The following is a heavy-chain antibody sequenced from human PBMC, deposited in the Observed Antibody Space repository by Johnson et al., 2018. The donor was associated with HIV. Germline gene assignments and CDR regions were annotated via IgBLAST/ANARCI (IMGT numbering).Heavy chain of an antibody. CDR2: ISYDGTKT. CDR3: ARVLIIQLWVQAAFDI. D-gene: IGHD5-18*01. V-gene: IGHV3-30*03. J-gene: IGHJ3*02. CDR1: GIIFSHYG. Sequence: QVQLVESGGGVVQPGRSLRLSCAVSGIIFSHYGMHWVRQGPGKGLEWVALISYDGTKTYYVDSVKARFTISRDDARNTLYLQMNSLRVEDTAVYHCARVLIIQLWVQAAFDIWGQGTMVTVSS.